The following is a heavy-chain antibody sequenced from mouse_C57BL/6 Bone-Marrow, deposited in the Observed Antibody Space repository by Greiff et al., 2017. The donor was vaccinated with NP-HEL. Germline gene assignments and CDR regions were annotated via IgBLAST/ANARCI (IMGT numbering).Heavy chain of an antibody. CDR1: GFSLTSYG. CDR2: IWGVGST. V-gene: IGHV2-6*01. J-gene: IGHJ4*01. CDR3: ARSYYGSSYGAMDY. Sequence: VQLVESGPGLVAPSQSLSITCTVSGFSLTSYGVDWVRQSPGKGLEWLGVIWGVGSTNYNSALNSRLSISKDNSKSQVFLKMNSLQTDDTAMYYCARSYYGSSYGAMDYWGQGTSVTVSS. D-gene: IGHD1-1*01.